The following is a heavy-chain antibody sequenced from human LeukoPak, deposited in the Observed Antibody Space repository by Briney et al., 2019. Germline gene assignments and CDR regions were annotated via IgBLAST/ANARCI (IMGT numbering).Heavy chain of an antibody. V-gene: IGHV4-39*07. CDR2: IYYSGST. CDR3: ARKDVSGSYYTDY. CDR1: VGSISSSSYY. J-gene: IGHJ4*02. D-gene: IGHD1-26*01. Sequence: SETLSLTCTVSVGSISSSSYYWGWIRQPPGKGLEWIGSIYYSGSTYYNPSLKSRVTISVDTSKNQFSLKLSSVTAADTAVYYCARKDVSGSYYTDYWGQGTLVTVSS.